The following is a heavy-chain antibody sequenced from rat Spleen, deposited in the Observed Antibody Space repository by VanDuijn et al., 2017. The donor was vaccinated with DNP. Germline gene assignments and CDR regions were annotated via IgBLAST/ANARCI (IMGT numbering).Heavy chain of an antibody. V-gene: IGHV5-7*01. CDR1: GFTFSDYN. J-gene: IGHJ2*01. D-gene: IGHD3-1*01. Sequence: EVQLVESGGGLVQPGRSLKLSCAASGFTFSDYNMAWVRQAPKKGLEWVATIFYAGTTTYYRGSVKGRFTISRDNAQNTLYLQMNSLKSEDTATYYCTRGPRVHYFDYWGQGVMVTVSS. CDR3: TRGPRVHYFDY. CDR2: IFYAGTTT.